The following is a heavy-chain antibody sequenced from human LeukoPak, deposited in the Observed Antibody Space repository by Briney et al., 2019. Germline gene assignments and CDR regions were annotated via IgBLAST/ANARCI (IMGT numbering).Heavy chain of an antibody. D-gene: IGHD3-3*02. J-gene: IGHJ3*02. CDR1: GYTFTSYD. CDR3: AIGIFGVVIGGSESSDI. CDR2: MNPNSGNT. Sequence: ASVKVSCKASGYTFTSYDINWVRQATGQGLEWMGWMNPNSGNTGYAQKFQGRVTITRNTSISTAYMELSSLRSGDTAVYYCAIGIFGVVIGGSESSDIWGQGTMVTVSS. V-gene: IGHV1-8*03.